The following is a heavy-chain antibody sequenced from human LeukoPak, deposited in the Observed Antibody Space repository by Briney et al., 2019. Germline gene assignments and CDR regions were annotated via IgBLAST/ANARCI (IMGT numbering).Heavy chain of an antibody. Sequence: PSETLSLTCTVSLDSTTSNFWSWVRQPPGKGLEWIGEIHRSGSPNYNPSLQSRVTISIDRSRNPIVLELSSVTAADTAVYYCAREILGGFNPGAYWGQGILVTVSS. J-gene: IGHJ4*02. V-gene: IGHV4-4*02. CDR1: LDSTTSNF. CDR3: AREILGGFNPGAY. D-gene: IGHD1-14*01. CDR2: IHRSGSP.